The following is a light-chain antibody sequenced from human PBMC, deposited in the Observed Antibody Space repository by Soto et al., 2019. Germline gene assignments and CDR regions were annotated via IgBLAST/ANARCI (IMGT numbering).Light chain of an antibody. Sequence: QSALTQPASVSGSPGQSISISCTGTTSTVATYDLVSWYQQHPGKAPRLLIYEATKRHSGTSNRFSGSKSGNTASLTISGLQSEDEAYYYCSSFAGSVADYVMFGGGTKVTVL. CDR1: TSTVATYDL. CDR3: SSFAGSVADYVM. J-gene: IGLJ3*02. V-gene: IGLV2-23*01. CDR2: EAT.